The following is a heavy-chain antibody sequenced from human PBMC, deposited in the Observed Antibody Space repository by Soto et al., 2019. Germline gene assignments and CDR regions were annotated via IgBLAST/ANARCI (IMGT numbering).Heavy chain of an antibody. CDR3: ARDRGRFGDLLSPYFDY. Sequence: GGSLRLSCAASGFTFTFAWMNWVRQAPGKGLEWVGRIKSKGSGGTTHYAAPVKGRFAISRDDSKNTLYLQMNSLRAEDTAVYYCARDRGRFGDLLSPYFDYWGLGTLVTVSS. V-gene: IGHV3-15*07. D-gene: IGHD3-10*01. CDR1: GFTFTFAW. J-gene: IGHJ4*02. CDR2: IKSKGSGGTT.